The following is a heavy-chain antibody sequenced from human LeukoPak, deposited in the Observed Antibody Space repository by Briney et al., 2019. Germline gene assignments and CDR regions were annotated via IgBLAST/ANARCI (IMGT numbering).Heavy chain of an antibody. CDR3: ARGVGSWSFFYYYYMDV. Sequence: ASVKVSCKVSGYTLTELSMHWVRQAPGKGLEWMGGFDPEDGETIYAQKFQGRVTMTEDTSTDTAYMELSSLRSEDTAVYYCARGVGSWSFFYYYYMDVWGKGTTVTVSS. D-gene: IGHD6-13*01. J-gene: IGHJ6*03. CDR1: GYTLTELS. CDR2: FDPEDGET. V-gene: IGHV1-24*01.